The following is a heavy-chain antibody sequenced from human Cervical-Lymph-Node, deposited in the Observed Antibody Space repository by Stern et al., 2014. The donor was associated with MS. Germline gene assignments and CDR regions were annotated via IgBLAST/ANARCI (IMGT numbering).Heavy chain of an antibody. D-gene: IGHD3-22*01. CDR1: GYTFTTYA. J-gene: IGHJ6*02. V-gene: IGHV1-3*01. CDR2: IKAANGNT. CDR3: ARDPHYYDSTGYCMDV. Sequence: QVQLVQSGAEVKKPGASVKVSCKASGYTFTTYAIHWVRQAAGQSLEWMGWIKAANGNTRYSHKFQDRVTITRDTSTSTAYMELSSLRSEDTAVYYCARDPHYYDSTGYCMDVWGQGTTVTVSS.